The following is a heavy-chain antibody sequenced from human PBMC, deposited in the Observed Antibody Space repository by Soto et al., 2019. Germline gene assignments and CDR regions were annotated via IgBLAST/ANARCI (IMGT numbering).Heavy chain of an antibody. Sequence: PGGSLRLSCAASGFTFSSYAMSWFRQAPGKGLEWVSAISGSGGSTYYADSVKGRFTISRDNSKNTLYLQMNSLRAEDTAVYYCAKGGFGMRILERGGGYYGMDVWGQGTTVTVSS. CDR2: ISGSGGST. CDR1: GFTFSSYA. V-gene: IGHV3-23*01. CDR3: AKGGFGMRILERGGGYYGMDV. J-gene: IGHJ6*02. D-gene: IGHD3-3*01.